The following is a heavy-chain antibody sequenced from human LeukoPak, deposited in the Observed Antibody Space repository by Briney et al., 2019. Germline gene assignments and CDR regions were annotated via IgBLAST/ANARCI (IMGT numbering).Heavy chain of an antibody. CDR2: ISSNSRYI. CDR1: GFTFSTYS. Sequence: GGSLRLSCAASGFTFSTYSMNWVRQAPGKGLEWVSSISSNSRYIYYADSMRGRFTISRDNSKNTLYLQMISLRAEDTAVYYCAKDLSESYYYYMDVWGKGTTVTISS. J-gene: IGHJ6*03. V-gene: IGHV3-21*01. D-gene: IGHD3-10*01. CDR3: AKDLSESYYYYMDV.